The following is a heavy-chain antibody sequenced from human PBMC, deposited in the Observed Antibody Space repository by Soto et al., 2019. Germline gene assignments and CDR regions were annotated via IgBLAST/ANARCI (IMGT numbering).Heavy chain of an antibody. D-gene: IGHD3-3*01. V-gene: IGHV3-30*18. CDR1: GFTFSSYG. J-gene: IGHJ3*02. CDR2: ISYDGSNK. CDR3: AKDSLTIFGVPPLDAFDI. Sequence: GGSLRLSCTASGFTFSSYGMHWVRQAPGKGLEWVAVISYDGSNKYYADSVKGRFTISRDNSKNTLYLQMNSLRAEDTAVYYCAKDSLTIFGVPPLDAFDIWGQGTMVTVSS.